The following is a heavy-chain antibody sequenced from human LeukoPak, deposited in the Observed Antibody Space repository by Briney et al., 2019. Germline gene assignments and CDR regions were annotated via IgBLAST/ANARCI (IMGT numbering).Heavy chain of an antibody. Sequence: HPGGSLRLSCAASGFTFSTYAMSWVRQAPGEGLEWVSVISGNGAVTYYADSVKGRFTISRDNSKNTLYLQMNSLRAEDTAVYYCAREGGSPWAGYYYYYMDVWGKGTTVTVSS. CDR2: ISGNGAVT. V-gene: IGHV3-23*01. D-gene: IGHD1-26*01. CDR1: GFTFSTYA. CDR3: AREGGSPWAGYYYYYMDV. J-gene: IGHJ6*03.